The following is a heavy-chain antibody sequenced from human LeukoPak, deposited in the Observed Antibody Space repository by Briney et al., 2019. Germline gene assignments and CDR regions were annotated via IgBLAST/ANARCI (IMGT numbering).Heavy chain of an antibody. V-gene: IGHV3-30*18. Sequence: GRSLRLSCAASGLTFSSFGMHWVRQAPGKGLEWVAVTSFDGGNKHYADSVKGRFTISRDNSKNTLYLQMNTLRVEDTAVYCCAKGRLLGAPWGMDVWGQGTTVTVSS. CDR1: GLTFSSFG. D-gene: IGHD1-26*01. CDR2: TSFDGGNK. CDR3: AKGRLLGAPWGMDV. J-gene: IGHJ6*02.